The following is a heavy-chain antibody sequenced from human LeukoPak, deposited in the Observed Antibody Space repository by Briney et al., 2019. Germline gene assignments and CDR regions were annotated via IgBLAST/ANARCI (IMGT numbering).Heavy chain of an antibody. CDR2: IYYSGST. CDR1: GGSISSYY. V-gene: IGHV4-59*01. D-gene: IGHD3-10*01. Sequence: SETLSLTCTVSGGSISSYYWSWIRQPPGKGLEWIGYIYYSGSTNYNPSLKSRVTISVDTSKNQFSLKLSSVTAADTAVYYCAGDSDGYGSGSYYRPFDYWGQGTLVTVSS. CDR3: AGDSDGYGSGSYYRPFDY. J-gene: IGHJ4*02.